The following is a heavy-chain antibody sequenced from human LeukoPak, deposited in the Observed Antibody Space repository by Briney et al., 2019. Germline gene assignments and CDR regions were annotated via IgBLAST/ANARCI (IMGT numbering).Heavy chain of an antibody. CDR2: ISRDGGST. J-gene: IGHJ4*02. D-gene: IGHD3-10*01. Sequence: GGSLRLSCAVSGFTFSTYAMHWVRQAPGEGLEDVSGISRDGGSTYYANSVKGRFTISRDNSKNTLYLQMGSLRGEDMAVYYCARESLGEPGSFDYWSQGTLVTVSS. V-gene: IGHV3-64*01. CDR1: GFTFSTYA. CDR3: ARESLGEPGSFDY.